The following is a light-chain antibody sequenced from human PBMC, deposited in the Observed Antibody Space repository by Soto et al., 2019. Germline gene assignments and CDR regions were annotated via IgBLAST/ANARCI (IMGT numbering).Light chain of an antibody. CDR1: NSDLGDYNY. CDR3: RSYTSNYIVV. V-gene: IGLV2-14*01. CDR2: GVS. Sequence: QSALTQPASVSGSPGQSITISCTGTNSDLGDYNYVSWYQQHPGKAPQLMIYGVSNRPSGVSNRFSGSKSGNTASLTISGLQAEDEADYYCRSYTSNYIVVFGGGTKLTVL. J-gene: IGLJ2*01.